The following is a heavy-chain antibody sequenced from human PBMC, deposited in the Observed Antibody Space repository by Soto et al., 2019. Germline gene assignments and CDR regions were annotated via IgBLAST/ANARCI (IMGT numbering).Heavy chain of an antibody. V-gene: IGHV1-3*01. CDR1: GHTFTSYA. CDR2: INAGNGNT. Sequence: ASVKVSCKASGHTFTSYAMHWVRQAPGQRLEWMGWINAGNGNTKYSQKFQGRVTITRDTSASTAYMELSSLRSEDTAVYYCARDVAPVDTAMVKGWFDPWGQGTLVTVSS. J-gene: IGHJ5*02. CDR3: ARDVAPVDTAMVKGWFDP. D-gene: IGHD5-18*01.